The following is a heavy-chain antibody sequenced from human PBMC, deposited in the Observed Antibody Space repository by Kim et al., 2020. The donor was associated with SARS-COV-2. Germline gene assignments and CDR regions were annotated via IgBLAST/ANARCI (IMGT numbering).Heavy chain of an antibody. Sequence: STYYTPSLKRRVTISVDTSKNQFSLKLSSVTAADTAVYYCARELRNYFDYWGQGTLVTVSS. CDR3: ARELRNYFDY. D-gene: IGHD2-8*01. J-gene: IGHJ4*02. V-gene: IGHV4-31*02. CDR2: ST.